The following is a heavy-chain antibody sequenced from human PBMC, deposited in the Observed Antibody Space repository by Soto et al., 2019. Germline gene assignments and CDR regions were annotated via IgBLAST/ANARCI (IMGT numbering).Heavy chain of an antibody. J-gene: IGHJ4*02. D-gene: IGHD6-19*01. CDR2: IYYSGIT. CDR3: PRARQWLSSYYFDY. V-gene: IGHV4-59*01. CDR1: GGSISSYY. Sequence: QVQLQESGPGLVKPSETLSLTCTVSGGSISSYYWSWVRQPPERGLECIGYIYYSGITNYNPSLKSRVTISVDTSKNQFSLKLSSVTAADTAVYYCPRARQWLSSYYFDYWGQGTLVTVSS.